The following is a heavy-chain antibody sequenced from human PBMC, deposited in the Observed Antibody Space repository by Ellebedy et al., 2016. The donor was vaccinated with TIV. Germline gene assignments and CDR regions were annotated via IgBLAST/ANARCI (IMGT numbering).Heavy chain of an antibody. CDR3: ARVREAYCGGDCYSDLAY. D-gene: IGHD2-21*02. V-gene: IGHV1-69*13. Sequence: SVTVSCXASGGTFSSYAISWVRQAPGQGLEWMGGIIPIFGTANYAQKFQGRVTITADESTSTAYMELSSLRSEDTAVYYCARVREAYCGGDCYSDLAYWGQGTLVTVSS. CDR1: GGTFSSYA. CDR2: IIPIFGTA. J-gene: IGHJ4*02.